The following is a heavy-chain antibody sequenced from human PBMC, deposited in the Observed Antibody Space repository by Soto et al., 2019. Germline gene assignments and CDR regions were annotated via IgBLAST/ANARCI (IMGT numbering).Heavy chain of an antibody. V-gene: IGHV1-69*19. J-gene: IGHJ4*02. CDR2: ISPMFGAA. CDR1: GGTFNTYA. Sequence: QVQLVQSGAEMKKPGSSVKVSWQSSGGTFNTYAMNWVRQAPGQGPEWMGDISPMFGAANYAPKFQGRVTVTADESTGTSYMQLSSLTSEYTALYFCAREVQVHTPAFVYWGQGTLVTVSS. CDR3: AREVQVHTPAFVY. D-gene: IGHD3-10*01.